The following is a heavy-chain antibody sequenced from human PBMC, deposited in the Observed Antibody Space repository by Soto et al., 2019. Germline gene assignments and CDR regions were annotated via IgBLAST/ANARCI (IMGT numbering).Heavy chain of an antibody. CDR2: INAGNGNT. CDR3: ARVAYGDTDWYMDV. J-gene: IGHJ6*03. CDR1: GGTFSSYT. Sequence: ASVKVSCKASGGTFSSYTISWVRQAPGQRLEWMGWINAGNGNTKYSQKFQGRVTITRDTSASTAYMELSSLRSEDTAVYYCARVAYGDTDWYMDVWGKGTTVTVYS. D-gene: IGHD4-17*01. V-gene: IGHV1-3*01.